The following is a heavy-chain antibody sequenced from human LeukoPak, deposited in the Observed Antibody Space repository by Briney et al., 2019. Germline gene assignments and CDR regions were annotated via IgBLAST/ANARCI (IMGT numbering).Heavy chain of an antibody. J-gene: IGHJ4*02. D-gene: IGHD6-19*01. CDR1: GYTFTSYA. Sequence: ASVKVSCKASGYTFTSYAMHWVRQAPGQGLEWMGWINAGNGNTKYSQEFQGRVTITRDTSASTAYMELSSLRSEDMAVYYCARGIAVAGTDRTFDYWGQGTLVTVSS. CDR3: ARGIAVAGTDRTFDY. CDR2: INAGNGNT. V-gene: IGHV1-3*03.